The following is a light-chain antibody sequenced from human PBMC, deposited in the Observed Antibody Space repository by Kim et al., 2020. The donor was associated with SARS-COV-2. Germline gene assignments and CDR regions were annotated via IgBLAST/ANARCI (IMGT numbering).Light chain of an antibody. CDR3: QAWDRSTVL. J-gene: IGLJ2*01. CDR1: KLGEKY. CDR2: QDD. V-gene: IGLV3-1*01. Sequence: VSPGQAASITCAGYKLGEKYVHWYQQKPVQSPVLFMYQDDKRPSGIPERFSGSSSGNTGTLTISATRPMDEADYYCQAWDRSTVLFGGGTQLTVL.